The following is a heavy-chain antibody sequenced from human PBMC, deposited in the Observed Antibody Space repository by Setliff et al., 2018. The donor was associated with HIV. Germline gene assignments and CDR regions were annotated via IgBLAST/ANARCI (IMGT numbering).Heavy chain of an antibody. Sequence: SSETLSLTCTVSGVSITYSYWTWIRQPPGKGPEWIGYIHSSGATAYNPSLNSQVTMSMDTSKNQVSLKVTSVTAADTAVYYCARVGPVTGGAFDNWGQGTTVTVSS. V-gene: IGHV4-59*01. D-gene: IGHD2-21*02. CDR3: ARVGPVTGGAFDN. CDR1: GVSITYSY. J-gene: IGHJ3*02. CDR2: IHSSGAT.